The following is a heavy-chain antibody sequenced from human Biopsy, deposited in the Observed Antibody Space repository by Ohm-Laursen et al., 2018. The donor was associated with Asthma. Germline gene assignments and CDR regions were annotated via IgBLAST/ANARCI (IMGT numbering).Heavy chain of an antibody. Sequence: SLRLSCTASGFSFSNFAIHWVRRAPGKGLEWVGVISKDASTQDYADSVKGRFTMARDNSKNTLDLQMNSLREEDTAVYYCVRDGTDDAFDIWGQGTVVSVSS. CDR2: ISKDASTQ. CDR1: GFSFSNFA. CDR3: VRDGTDDAFDI. D-gene: IGHD1-1*01. J-gene: IGHJ3*02. V-gene: IGHV3-30*01.